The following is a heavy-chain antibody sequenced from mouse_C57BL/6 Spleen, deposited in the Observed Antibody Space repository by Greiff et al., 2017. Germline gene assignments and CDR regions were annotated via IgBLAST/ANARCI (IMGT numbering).Heavy chain of an antibody. CDR2: ISDGGSYT. CDR3: ARDDGNYGGWYFDV. D-gene: IGHD2-1*01. CDR1: GFTFSSYA. J-gene: IGHJ1*03. Sequence: EVQRVESGGGLVKPGGSLKLSCAASGFTFSSYAMSWVRQTPEKRLEWVATISDGGSYTYYPDNVKGRFTISRDNAKNNLYLQMSHLKSEDTAMYYCARDDGNYGGWYFDVWGTGTTVTVSS. V-gene: IGHV5-4*01.